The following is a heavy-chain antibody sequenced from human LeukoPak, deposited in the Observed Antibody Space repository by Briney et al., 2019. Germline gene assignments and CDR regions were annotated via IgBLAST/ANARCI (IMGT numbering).Heavy chain of an antibody. J-gene: IGHJ4*02. Sequence: KPSETLSLTCTVSGGSISSSSYYWGWIRQPPGKGLEWIGSIYYSGSTYYNPSLKSRVTISVDTSKNQFSLKLSSVTAADTAVYYCARGLRQLVRSWHYWGQGTLVTVSS. CDR2: IYYSGST. D-gene: IGHD6-6*01. V-gene: IGHV4-39*07. CDR1: GGSISSSSYY. CDR3: ARGLRQLVRSWHY.